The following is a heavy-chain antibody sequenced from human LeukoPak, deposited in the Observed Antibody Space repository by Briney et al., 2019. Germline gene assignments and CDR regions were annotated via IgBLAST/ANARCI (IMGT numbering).Heavy chain of an antibody. V-gene: IGHV3-64*01. Sequence: GRSLRLSCAASGFTFSSYAMNWVRQAPGTGLEYVSAISSDGRITYYANSVKGRFTISRENSKNTLYLQMGSLRAEDMAVYYCARVSGWYWFDNWGQGTLVTVSS. J-gene: IGHJ4*02. CDR1: GFTFSSYA. CDR2: ISSDGRIT. CDR3: ARVSGWYWFDN. D-gene: IGHD6-19*01.